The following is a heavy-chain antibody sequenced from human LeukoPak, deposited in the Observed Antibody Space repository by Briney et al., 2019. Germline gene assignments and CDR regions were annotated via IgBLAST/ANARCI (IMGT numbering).Heavy chain of an antibody. Sequence: GGSLRLSCAASGFPFNTQDMRWVRQAPGKGLEWVSSIHADGVGTFYADSVRGRFTISRDNSKNTLDLQMNTLRVEDTAVYYCGKGRVSEWGQGTLVTVSS. CDR3: GKGRVSE. V-gene: IGHV3-23*01. CDR1: GFPFNTQD. CDR2: IHADGVGT. J-gene: IGHJ4*02. D-gene: IGHD6-19*01.